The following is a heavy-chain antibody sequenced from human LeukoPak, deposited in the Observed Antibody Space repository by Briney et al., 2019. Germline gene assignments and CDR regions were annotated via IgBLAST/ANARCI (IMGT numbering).Heavy chain of an antibody. CDR3: ARDFRASYYYGLDV. Sequence: GGSLRLSCAASGFTFSTYSMNWVRQAPGKGLEWISYISSSSSTIYYADSVRGRFTISRDNAKNSLSLQMNSLRAEDTALYYCARDFRASYYYGLDVWGQGTTVTVSS. J-gene: IGHJ6*02. V-gene: IGHV3-48*01. CDR1: GFTFSTYS. CDR2: ISSSSSTI.